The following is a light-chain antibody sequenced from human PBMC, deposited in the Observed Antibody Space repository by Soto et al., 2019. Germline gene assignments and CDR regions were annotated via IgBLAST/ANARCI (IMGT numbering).Light chain of an antibody. CDR1: NTGSKS. CDR3: QVWDSSSDHRV. V-gene: IGLV3-21*02. Sequence: SYELTQPPSVSVAPGQTARITCGGNNTGSKSVHWYQQKPGQAPVLVVYDDSDRPSGSPERFSGSNSGNTATLTISRVEAGDEADYYCQVWDSSSDHRVFGGGTKLTVL. CDR2: DDS. J-gene: IGLJ2*01.